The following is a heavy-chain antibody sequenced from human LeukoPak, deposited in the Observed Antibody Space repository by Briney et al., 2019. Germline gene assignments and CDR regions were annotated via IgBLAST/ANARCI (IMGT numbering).Heavy chain of an antibody. Sequence: PGGSLRLSCAASGFTFNKYGMIWVRQAPGKGLEWVSSIGGSDGRTYYADSVEGRFTVSRDNTKNTLYLQLDSLRVEDTGLYYCAKTDIGLVVAGTLDSWGQGTQFTVFS. CDR1: GFTFNKYG. V-gene: IGHV3-23*01. D-gene: IGHD2-15*01. J-gene: IGHJ4*02. CDR3: AKTDIGLVVAGTLDS. CDR2: IGGSDGRT.